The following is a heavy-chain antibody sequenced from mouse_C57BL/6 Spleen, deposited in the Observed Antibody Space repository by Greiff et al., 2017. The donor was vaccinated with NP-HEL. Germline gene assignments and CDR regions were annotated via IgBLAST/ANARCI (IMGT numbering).Heavy chain of an antibody. Sequence: QVQLQQSGAELARPGASVKLSCKASGYTFTSYGISWVKQRTGQGLEWIGEIYPRSGNTYYNEKFKGKATLTADKSSSTAYMELRSLTSEDSAVYFCARSGDYYVSYWYFDVWGTGTTVTVSS. CDR2: IYPRSGNT. CDR1: GYTFTSYG. J-gene: IGHJ1*03. CDR3: ARSGDYYVSYWYFDV. V-gene: IGHV1-81*01. D-gene: IGHD1-1*01.